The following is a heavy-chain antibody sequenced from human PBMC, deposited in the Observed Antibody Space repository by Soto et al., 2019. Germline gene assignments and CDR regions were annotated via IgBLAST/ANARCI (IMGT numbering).Heavy chain of an antibody. CDR1: GWPLNSYS. J-gene: IGHJ5*02. CDR3: AREGRSYGYDGWFDP. CDR2: IYYSGST. V-gene: IGHV4-59*01. Sequence: ENLSLTCAHSGWPLNSYSSRSLRQPPGKGLECIGYIYYSGSTNYNPSLKNRVTISVDTSKNQFSLKLSSVTAADTAVYYCAREGRSYGYDGWFDPWGQGTLVTVSS. D-gene: IGHD5-18*01.